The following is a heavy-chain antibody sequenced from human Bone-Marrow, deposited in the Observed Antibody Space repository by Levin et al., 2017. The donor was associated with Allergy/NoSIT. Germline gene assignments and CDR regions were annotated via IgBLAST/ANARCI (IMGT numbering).Heavy chain of an antibody. CDR1: AFTFRHST. CDR3: AREIFRDSAGSWGLGY. J-gene: IGHJ4*02. Sequence: LSLTCAASAFTFRHSTMTWVRQAPGKGLEWVSSISSGSDYKYYADSVKGRFTVSRDNANNSLYLQMNSLRAEDTAVYYCAREIFRDSAGSWGLGYWGQGTLVTVSS. V-gene: IGHV3-21*01. CDR2: ISSGSDYK. D-gene: IGHD3-16*01.